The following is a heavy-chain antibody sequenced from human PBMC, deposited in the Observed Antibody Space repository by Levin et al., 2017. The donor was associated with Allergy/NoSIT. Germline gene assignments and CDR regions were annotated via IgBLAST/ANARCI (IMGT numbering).Heavy chain of an antibody. Sequence: GASVKVSCKASGYTFINYGINWLRQAPGQGLEWMGWISAYNGNTKYAQKLQGRVTMTTDTSTSTVNMELRSLRSDDTAVYFCARGGSGPMTTVTHWYGMDVWGQGTTVTVSS. CDR2: ISAYNGNT. CDR1: GYTFINYG. CDR3: ARGGSGPMTTVTHWYGMDV. V-gene: IGHV1-18*01. J-gene: IGHJ6*02. D-gene: IGHD4-11*01.